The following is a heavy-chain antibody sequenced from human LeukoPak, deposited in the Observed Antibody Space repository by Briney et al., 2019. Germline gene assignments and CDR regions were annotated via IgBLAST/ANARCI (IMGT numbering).Heavy chain of an antibody. J-gene: IGHJ4*02. V-gene: IGHV3-30*18. CDR1: GFSFSNYG. D-gene: IGHD1-26*01. CDR3: AKDLTDGSYYAFDY. CDR2: ISYDGNNK. Sequence: GGSLRLSCAASGFSFSNYGMHWVRQAPGKGLEWVAVISYDGNNKYYADSVEGRFTISRDNSKNTLYLQMNSLRAEDMAVYYCAKDLTDGSYYAFDYWGQGTLVTVSS.